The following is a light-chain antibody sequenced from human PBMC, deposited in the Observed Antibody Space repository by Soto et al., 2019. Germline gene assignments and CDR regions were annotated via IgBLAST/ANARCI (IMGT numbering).Light chain of an antibody. V-gene: IGKV1-5*03. CDR3: QHYDNYPPT. CDR2: KAS. Sequence: DIQMTQSPSTLSACVGDRVTITCRASQTIRTWLAWYQQKPGKAPNLLIYKASSLQSGVPSRFSGSGSGTDFTLTISSLQPDDFATYYCQHYDNYPPTFGGGTKVEIK. CDR1: QTIRTW. J-gene: IGKJ4*01.